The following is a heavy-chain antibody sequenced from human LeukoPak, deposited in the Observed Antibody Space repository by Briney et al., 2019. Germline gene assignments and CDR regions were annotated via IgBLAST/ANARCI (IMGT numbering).Heavy chain of an antibody. J-gene: IGHJ5*02. Sequence: SETLSLTCTVSGDSINSLDVWSWVRQPPGKGLEWIGYIYYSGSTNYNPSLKSRVTISVDTSKNQFSLKLSSVTAADTAVYYCASPRSYYDSSGYYISWGQGTLVTVSS. CDR1: GDSINSLD. CDR2: IYYSGST. D-gene: IGHD3-22*01. V-gene: IGHV4-59*11. CDR3: ASPRSYYDSSGYYIS.